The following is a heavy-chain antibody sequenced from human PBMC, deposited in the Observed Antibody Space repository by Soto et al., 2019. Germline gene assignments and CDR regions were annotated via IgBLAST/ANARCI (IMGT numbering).Heavy chain of an antibody. J-gene: IGHJ4*02. V-gene: IGHV4-31*03. CDR1: GGSISSGGYY. CDR3: ARGGARDPNAFDY. D-gene: IGHD3-3*02. Sequence: PSETLSLTCTVSGGSISSGGYYWSWIRQHPGKGLEWIGYIYYSGSTYYNPSLKSRVTISVDTSKNQFSLKLSSVTAADTAVYYCARGGARDPNAFDYWGQGTLVTVSS. CDR2: IYYSGST.